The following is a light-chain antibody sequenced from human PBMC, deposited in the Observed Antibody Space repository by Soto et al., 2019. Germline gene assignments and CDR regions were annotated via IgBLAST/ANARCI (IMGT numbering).Light chain of an antibody. CDR3: QQYNKYSWT. CDR2: EAS. CDR1: RGVNRW. V-gene: IGKV1-5*03. Sequence: DIQMTQSPSTLSASVGDRVTITCRASRGVNRWLAWYQQKPGKAPKLLIYEASSLESGVPSRFGGSGSGTEFTLTISSLQPDDFAIYYCQQYNKYSWTFGQGTKVEIK. J-gene: IGKJ1*01.